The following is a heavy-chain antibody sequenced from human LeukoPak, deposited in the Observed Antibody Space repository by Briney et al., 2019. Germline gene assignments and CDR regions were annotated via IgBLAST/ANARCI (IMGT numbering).Heavy chain of an antibody. CDR1: GFTVSSNY. CDR3: AKDGIAAADSEDDY. D-gene: IGHD6-13*01. CDR2: IYSGGST. V-gene: IGHV3-53*01. J-gene: IGHJ4*02. Sequence: PGGSLRLSCAASGFTVSSNYMSWVRQAPGKGLEWVSVIYSGGSTYYADSVKGRFTISRDNSKNTLYLQMNSLRAEDTAVYYCAKDGIAAADSEDDYWGQGTLVTVSS.